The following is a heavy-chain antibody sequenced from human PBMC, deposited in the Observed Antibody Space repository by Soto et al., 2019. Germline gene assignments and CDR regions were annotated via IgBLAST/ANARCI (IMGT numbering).Heavy chain of an antibody. D-gene: IGHD2-15*01. J-gene: IGHJ4*02. CDR3: ARDLGVVAQIGGNYFDY. CDR2: IYYSGST. Sequence: PSETLSLTCTFSGGSISSGDYYWSWIRQPPGKGLEWIGYIYYSGSTNYNPSLKSRVTISVDTSKNQFSLKLSSVTAADTAVYYCARDLGVVAQIGGNYFDYWGQGTLVTVSS. CDR1: GGSISSGDYY. V-gene: IGHV4-30-4*01.